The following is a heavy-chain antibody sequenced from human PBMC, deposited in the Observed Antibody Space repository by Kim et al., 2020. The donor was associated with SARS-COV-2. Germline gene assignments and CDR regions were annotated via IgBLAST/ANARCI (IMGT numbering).Heavy chain of an antibody. CDR3: SAGAAY. Sequence: GGSLRLSCAASGFTVSSYYMSWVRQAPGKGLEWVSVIYSGGSTYYAASLMGRFTIFCDNSNNTSLFLLISLIADDTPAFYCSAGAAYCVQGTLLIVSS. V-gene: IGHV3-53*01. CDR2: IYSGGST. CDR1: GFTVSSYY. J-gene: IGHJ4*02. D-gene: IGHD6-13*01.